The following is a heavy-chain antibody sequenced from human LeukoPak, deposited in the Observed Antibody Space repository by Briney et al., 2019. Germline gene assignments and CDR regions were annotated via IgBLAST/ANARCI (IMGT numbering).Heavy chain of an antibody. CDR2: ISGSGGNT. J-gene: IGHJ4*02. CDR3: AKGGLRGGTYNDDF. CDR1: GFSFSIYG. V-gene: IGHV3-23*01. Sequence: GGSLRLSCEASGFSFSIYGVSWVRQAPGKGVEWVSGISGSGGNTYYAEALTGRFTVSRDNSKNTLYLQMNSLRAEDTALYYCAKGGLRGGTYNDDFWGQGTLVTVSS. D-gene: IGHD3-16*01.